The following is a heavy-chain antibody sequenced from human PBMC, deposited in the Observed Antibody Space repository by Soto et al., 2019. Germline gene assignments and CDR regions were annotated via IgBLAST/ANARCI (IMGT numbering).Heavy chain of an antibody. V-gene: IGHV1-69*13. CDR2: IIPIFGTA. J-gene: IGHJ4*02. Sequence: SVKVSCKASGGTFSSYAISWVRQAPGQGLEWMGGIIPIFGTANYAQKFQGRVTITADESTSTAYMELSSLRSEDTAVYYCASPRTRAIAAAGKSASFDYWGQGTLVTVSS. CDR1: GGTFSSYA. D-gene: IGHD6-13*01. CDR3: ASPRTRAIAAAGKSASFDY.